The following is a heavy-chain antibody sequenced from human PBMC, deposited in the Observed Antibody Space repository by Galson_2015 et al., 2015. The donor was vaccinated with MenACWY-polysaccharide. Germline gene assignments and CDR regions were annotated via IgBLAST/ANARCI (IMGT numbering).Heavy chain of an antibody. CDR1: GFTFSSSW. CDR3: ARTRIVGAHWFDC. CDR2: INQDGSEK. D-gene: IGHD1-26*01. Sequence: SLRLSCAASGFTFSSSWMHWVRQAPGKGLEWVASINQDGSEKHYVDSVKGRFTVARDNAKNSLYLQMNSLRAEDTAVYYCARTRIVGAHWFDCWGQGTLVTVSS. J-gene: IGHJ4*02. V-gene: IGHV3-7*01.